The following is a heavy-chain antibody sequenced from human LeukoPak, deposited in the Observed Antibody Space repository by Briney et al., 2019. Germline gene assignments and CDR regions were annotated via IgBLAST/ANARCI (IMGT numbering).Heavy chain of an antibody. Sequence: SVKVSCKASGGIFSSYTISWVRQAPGQGLEWMGRIIPILGIANYAQKFQGRVTITADKSTSTAYMELSSLRSEDTAVYYCATTGVPAAYTTQYNWFDPWGQGTLVTVSS. CDR1: GGIFSSYT. J-gene: IGHJ5*02. CDR2: IIPILGIA. V-gene: IGHV1-69*02. CDR3: ATTGVPAAYTTQYNWFDP. D-gene: IGHD2-2*01.